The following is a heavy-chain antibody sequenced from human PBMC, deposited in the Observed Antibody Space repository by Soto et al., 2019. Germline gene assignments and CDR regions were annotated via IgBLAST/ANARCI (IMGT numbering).Heavy chain of an antibody. J-gene: IGHJ4*02. CDR1: GITFSGFW. CDR2: VDSAGSGT. V-gene: IGHV3-74*01. CDR3: ATVFEH. Sequence: SLRLSCVASGITFSGFWMHWVRQVPGKGLVWVARVDSAGSGTSYADFVKGRFTISRDNAKNTLSLQMDSLRVEDTAVYYCATVFEHWGQGIPVTVSS.